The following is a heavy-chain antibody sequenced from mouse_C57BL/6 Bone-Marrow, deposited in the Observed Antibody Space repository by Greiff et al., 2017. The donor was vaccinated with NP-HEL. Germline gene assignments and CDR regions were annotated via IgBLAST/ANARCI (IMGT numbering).Heavy chain of an antibody. J-gene: IGHJ2*01. CDR3: ARGGVITTVVAPFDY. D-gene: IGHD1-1*01. CDR1: GYTFTSYW. CDR2: IDPSDSYT. Sequence: VQLQQSGAELVMPGASVKLSCKASGYTFTSYWMHWVKQRPGQGLEWIGEIDPSDSYTNYNQKFKGKSTLTVDKSSSTAYMQLSSLTSEDSAVYYCARGGVITTVVAPFDYWGQGTTLTVSS. V-gene: IGHV1-69*01.